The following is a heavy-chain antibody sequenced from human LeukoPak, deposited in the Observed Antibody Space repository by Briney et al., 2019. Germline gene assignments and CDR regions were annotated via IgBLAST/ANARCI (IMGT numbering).Heavy chain of an antibody. V-gene: IGHV4-4*07. Sequence: PSETLSLTCTVSGGSRSSYYWSLIRQPAGKGLEWIGRIYTSGSTNYNPSLKSRVTMSVDTSKNQFSLKLSSVTAADTAVYYCARDRVYPVEAANYYYYGMDVWGQGTTVTVSS. D-gene: IGHD2-15*01. CDR2: IYTSGST. CDR3: ARDRVYPVEAANYYYYGMDV. J-gene: IGHJ6*02. CDR1: GGSRSSYY.